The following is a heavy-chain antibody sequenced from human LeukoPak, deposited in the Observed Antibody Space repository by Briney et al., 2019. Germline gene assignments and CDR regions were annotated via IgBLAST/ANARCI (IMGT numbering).Heavy chain of an antibody. J-gene: IGHJ4*03. CDR3: ARGPTISETGYFDF. CDR1: GGSFTSFY. V-gene: IGHV4-4*07. CDR2: FFSSGNT. Sequence: SETLSLTCTVSGGSFTSFYWSWIRQPAGKGLEWIGRFFSSGNTNYNPSFKSRATISVDKSKNQFSLKVRSLTAADTAVYYCARGPTISETGYFDFWGQGTLVTVSS. D-gene: IGHD1-1*01.